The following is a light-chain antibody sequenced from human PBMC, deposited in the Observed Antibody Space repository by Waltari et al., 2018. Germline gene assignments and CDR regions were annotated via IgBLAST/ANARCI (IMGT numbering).Light chain of an antibody. CDR3: ASYTSSGTLV. J-gene: IGLJ3*02. CDR2: EVS. CDR1: SSDIGGYQY. V-gene: IGLV2-14*01. Sequence: QSALTQPASVSGSPGQSITISCTGTSSDIGGYQYFSWYQQHPGRAPKLILYEVSDRPSGISYRFSGSKSGSTASLTIAGLQAEDEGHYYCASYTSSGTLVFGGGTELTVL.